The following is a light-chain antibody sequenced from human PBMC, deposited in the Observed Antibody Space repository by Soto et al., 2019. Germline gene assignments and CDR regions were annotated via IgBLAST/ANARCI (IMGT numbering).Light chain of an antibody. Sequence: QSVLTQPPSASGTPGQSVTLSCSGSSSNIGSNTVNWYQQLPGTAPKLLIYSNNQRPSGVPDRFSGSKSGTSASLAISGLQSEDEADYYCAAWDDSLNGYVFGTGTKLTVL. CDR3: AAWDDSLNGYV. CDR1: SSNIGSNT. V-gene: IGLV1-44*01. CDR2: SNN. J-gene: IGLJ1*01.